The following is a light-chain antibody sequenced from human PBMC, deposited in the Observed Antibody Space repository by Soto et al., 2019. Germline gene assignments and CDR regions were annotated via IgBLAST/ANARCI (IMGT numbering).Light chain of an antibody. V-gene: IGKV3-20*01. Sequence: EIVITQSPRTLSLSPGETATLSCRASQSVSSNYVAWFHQKPGQAPRLLIYGASSRATGVPDRFSASGSGTDFTLTISRLEPEDFAVYYCQQYGRSPFTFGPGTKVDI. J-gene: IGKJ3*01. CDR2: GAS. CDR1: QSVSSNY. CDR3: QQYGRSPFT.